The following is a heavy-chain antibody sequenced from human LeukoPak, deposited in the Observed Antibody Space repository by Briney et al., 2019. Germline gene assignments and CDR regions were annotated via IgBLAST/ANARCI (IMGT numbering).Heavy chain of an antibody. CDR2: ISSSGSTI. D-gene: IGHD6-13*01. CDR3: AKGVQLGGSWYWLVRSGPFDP. J-gene: IGHJ5*02. CDR1: GFTFSDYY. Sequence: GGSLRLSCAASGFTFSDYYMSWIRQAPGKGLEWVSYISSSGSTIYYADSVKGRFTISRDNSKNTLYLQMNSLRAEDTAVYYCAKGVQLGGSWYWLVRSGPFDPWGQGTLVTVSS. V-gene: IGHV3-11*04.